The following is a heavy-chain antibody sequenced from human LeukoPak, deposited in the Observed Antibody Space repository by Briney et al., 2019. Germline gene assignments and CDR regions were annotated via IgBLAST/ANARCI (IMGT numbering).Heavy chain of an antibody. J-gene: IGHJ4*02. CDR2: VRNDGSHE. Sequence: GGSLRLSCATSGFSFSDFGMYWVRQAPGKGLEWVGFVRNDGSHEKYGDSVKGLFTISRDNSESRLYLQMSSLRADDTAVYYCAKDPENNGYSDGSFDYWGQGTLVTVSS. CDR3: AKDPENNGYSDGSFDY. D-gene: IGHD3-22*01. CDR1: GFSFSDFG. V-gene: IGHV3-30*02.